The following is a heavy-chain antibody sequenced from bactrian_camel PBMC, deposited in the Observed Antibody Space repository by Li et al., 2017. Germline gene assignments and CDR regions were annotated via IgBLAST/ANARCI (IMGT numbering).Heavy chain of an antibody. D-gene: IGHD2*01. V-gene: IGHV3S54*01. Sequence: HVQLVESGGGPVQAGGSLRLSCEVSGAMHNSKCMGWFRQAPGKEREGVARIATGSGNTYYADSVKGRFTISQDNAKNTVYLQMNSLKPEDTAMYYCAARGPYCYTKLSVRDFTYWGQGTQVTVS. J-gene: IGHJ6*01. CDR1: GAMHNSKC. CDR3: AARGPYCYTKLSVRDFTY. CDR2: IATGSGNT.